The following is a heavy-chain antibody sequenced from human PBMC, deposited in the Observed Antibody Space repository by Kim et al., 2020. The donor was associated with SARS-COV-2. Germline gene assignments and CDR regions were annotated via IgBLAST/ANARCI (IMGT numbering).Heavy chain of an antibody. CDR2: IYYSGST. V-gene: IGHV4-31*03. Sequence: SETLSLTCTVSGGSISSGGYYWSWIRQHPGKGLEWIGYIYYSGSTYYNPSLKSRVTISVDTSKNQFSLKLSSVTAADTAVYYCARSGYYRTYYFYYWGQGTLVTVSS. CDR1: GGSISSGGYY. D-gene: IGHD3-22*01. CDR3: ARSGYYRTYYFYY. J-gene: IGHJ4*02.